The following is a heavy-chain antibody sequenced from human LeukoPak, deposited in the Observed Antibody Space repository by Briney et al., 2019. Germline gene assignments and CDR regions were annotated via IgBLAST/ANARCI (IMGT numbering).Heavy chain of an antibody. J-gene: IGHJ4*02. CDR3: ARDSGYYYGHDY. Sequence: SETLSLTCTVSGGSIRSYYWSWLRQPPGKGLEWIGYIYYSGSTNYNPSLKSRVTISVNTSKNQFSLKLSSVTAADTAVYYCARDSGYYYGHDYWGQGTLVTVSS. V-gene: IGHV4-59*01. D-gene: IGHD3-22*01. CDR1: GGSIRSYY. CDR2: IYYSGST.